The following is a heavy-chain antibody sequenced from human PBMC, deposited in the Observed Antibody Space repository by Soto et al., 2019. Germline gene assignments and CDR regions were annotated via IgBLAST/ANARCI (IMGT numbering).Heavy chain of an antibody. D-gene: IGHD3-22*01. CDR2: ISAYNGNT. Sequence: VASVKVSCKASGYTFTSYGISWVRQAPGQGLEWMAWISAYNGNTKYAQKVQGRVTMTTDTSTSTAYMELRSLRSDDTAVYYCARAPNDRMGWFDPWGQGTLVTVSS. CDR1: GYTFTSYG. CDR3: ARAPNDRMGWFDP. V-gene: IGHV1-18*01. J-gene: IGHJ5*02.